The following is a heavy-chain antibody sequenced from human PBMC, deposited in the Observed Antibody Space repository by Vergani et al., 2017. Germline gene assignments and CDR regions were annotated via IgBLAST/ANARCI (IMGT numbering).Heavy chain of an antibody. CDR3: ARSSGVPVTTKNYYYYMDV. V-gene: IGHV3-23*01. D-gene: IGHD4-17*01. CDR2: ISGRGGSA. Sequence: EVQLLESGGGLVQPGGSLRLSCAASGSTFSSYAMSWVRQAPGRGLDWVSAISGRGGSAYYADSVKGRFTISRDNSKTTLYLQMNSLRAEDTAVYYCARSSGVPVTTKNYYYYMDVWGKGTTVTVSS. J-gene: IGHJ6*03. CDR1: GSTFSSYA.